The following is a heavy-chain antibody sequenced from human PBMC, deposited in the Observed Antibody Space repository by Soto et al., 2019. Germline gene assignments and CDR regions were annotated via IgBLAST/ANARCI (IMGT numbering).Heavy chain of an antibody. CDR2: ISYDGSNK. CDR1: GFTFSSYG. V-gene: IGHV3-30*18. CDR3: AKDQGGYSYGSDY. J-gene: IGHJ4*02. D-gene: IGHD5-18*01. Sequence: QVQLVESGGGMVQPGRSLRLSCAASGFTFSSYGMHWVRQAPGKGLEWVAVISYDGSNKYYADSVKGRFTISRDNSKNTLYLQMNSLRAEDTAVYYCAKDQGGYSYGSDYWGQGTLVTVSS.